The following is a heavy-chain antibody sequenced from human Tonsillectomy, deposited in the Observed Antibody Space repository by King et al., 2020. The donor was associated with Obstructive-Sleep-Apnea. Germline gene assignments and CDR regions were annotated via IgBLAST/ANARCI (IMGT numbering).Heavy chain of an antibody. V-gene: IGHV4-38-2*02. J-gene: IGHJ3*02. CDR2: MYHSGST. CDR3: AGRNFYDSSGYSTDAFDM. Sequence: VQLQESGPGLVKASETLSLTCSFSGYSINSGYYWGWIRHPPGKGLEWIGSMYHSGSTYYNPSLKSRGTISVDTSKNQFFLNLNSVTAADTAFYYCAGRNFYDSSGYSTDAFDMWGQGTMVTVSS. CDR1: GYSINSGYY. D-gene: IGHD3-22*01.